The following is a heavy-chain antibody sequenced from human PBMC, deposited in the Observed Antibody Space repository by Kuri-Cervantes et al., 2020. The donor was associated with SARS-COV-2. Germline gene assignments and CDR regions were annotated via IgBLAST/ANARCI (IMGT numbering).Heavy chain of an antibody. J-gene: IGHJ4*02. Sequence: SETLSLTCAVYGESLSDYYWNWIRQPPGKGLEWIGELNDSGSTHYNTGSTNYNPSLKSRVTISVDTSKNQFSLKLSSVTAADTAVYYCARGPRYSSSWYQTLDYWGQGTLVTVSS. D-gene: IGHD6-13*01. CDR3: ARGPRYSSSWYQTLDY. CDR1: GESLSDYY. V-gene: IGHV4-34*01. CDR2: LNDSGSTHYNTGST.